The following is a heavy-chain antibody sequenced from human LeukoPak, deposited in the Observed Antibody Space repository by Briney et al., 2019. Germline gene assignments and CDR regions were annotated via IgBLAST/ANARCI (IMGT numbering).Heavy chain of an antibody. Sequence: GGSLRLSCAASGFSFNNYAMSWVRQAPGKGLEWVSAISTTGGSTYYADSVKGRFTVSRDNSKNTLSLHMDSLRVEDTALYYCAKDWTTVVTPKGYYFDSWGQGTVVTVSS. CDR1: GFSFNNYA. CDR2: ISTTGGST. J-gene: IGHJ4*02. CDR3: AKDWTTVVTPKGYYFDS. D-gene: IGHD4-23*01. V-gene: IGHV3-23*01.